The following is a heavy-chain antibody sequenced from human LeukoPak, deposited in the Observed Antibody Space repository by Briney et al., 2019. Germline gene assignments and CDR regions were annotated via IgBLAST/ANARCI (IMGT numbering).Heavy chain of an antibody. CDR3: AREPAPWELLYYFDY. V-gene: IGHV3-7*01. CDR2: IKQDGSEK. CDR1: GFTFSSYW. J-gene: IGHJ4*02. D-gene: IGHD1-26*01. Sequence: GGSLRLTCAASGFTFSSYWMSWVRQAPGKGLEWLANIKQDGSEKYYVDSVKGRFTISRDNAKNSLYLQMNSLRAEDTAVYYCAREPAPWELLYYFDYWGQGTLVTVSS.